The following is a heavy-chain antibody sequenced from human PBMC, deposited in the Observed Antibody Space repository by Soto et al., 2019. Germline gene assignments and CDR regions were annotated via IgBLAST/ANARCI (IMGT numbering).Heavy chain of an antibody. J-gene: IGHJ6*02. D-gene: IGHD6-13*01. Sequence: GGSLRLSCAASGFIVSSSYMSWVRQAPGKGLEWVSVISSGDDTYYADSMRGRFTISRDNSKNEVYLQMDNLRAEDTAVYYCARNSSPGGMDVWGQGTMVTVSS. CDR2: ISSGDDT. CDR3: ARNSSPGGMDV. CDR1: GFIVSSSY. V-gene: IGHV3-53*01.